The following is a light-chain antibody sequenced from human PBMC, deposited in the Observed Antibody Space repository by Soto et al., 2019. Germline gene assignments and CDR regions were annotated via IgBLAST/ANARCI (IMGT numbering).Light chain of an antibody. CDR3: QQRSNWPNT. J-gene: IGKJ5*01. CDR1: QSVSSSH. CDR2: DAS. V-gene: IGKV3D-20*02. Sequence: MVLTEAQGTRLFSPGDSATLPGGASQSVSSSHLACYQQNPGQAPRLLIYDASNRATGIPARFSGSGSGTDFTLTISSLEPEDFAVYYCQQRSNWPNTFGQATRVDIK.